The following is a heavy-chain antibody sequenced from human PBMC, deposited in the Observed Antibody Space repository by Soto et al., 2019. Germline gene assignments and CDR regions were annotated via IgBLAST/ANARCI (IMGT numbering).Heavy chain of an antibody. CDR3: AKEGGRSGSYSISSSYYFDY. CDR1: GFTFSSYG. CDR2: ISYDGSNT. J-gene: IGHJ4*02. Sequence: QVQLVESGGGVVQPGRSLRLSCVASGFTFSSYGMHWVRQAPGKGLEWVAIISYDGSNTYYADSVKGRFTISRDNSKNTLYLQMNSLRAEDTSVYYCAKEGGRSGSYSISSSYYFDYWGQGTLVTVSS. V-gene: IGHV3-30*18. D-gene: IGHD1-26*01.